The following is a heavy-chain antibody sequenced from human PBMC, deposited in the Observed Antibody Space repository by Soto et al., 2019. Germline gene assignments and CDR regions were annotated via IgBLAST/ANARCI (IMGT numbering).Heavy chain of an antibody. CDR3: AREIVGGTTSWFDP. CDR1: GYIFTNYY. Sequence: QVQLVQSGAEVKKPGASVKVSCKASGYIFTNYYIHWVRQAPGQGLEWMGIINPSAGTTSYAQTCQGRLTMTRDTSTSTVYMELSSLRSEDTAVYYCAREIVGGTTSWFDPWGQGTLVTVSS. CDR2: INPSAGTT. J-gene: IGHJ5*02. V-gene: IGHV1-46*01. D-gene: IGHD1-26*01.